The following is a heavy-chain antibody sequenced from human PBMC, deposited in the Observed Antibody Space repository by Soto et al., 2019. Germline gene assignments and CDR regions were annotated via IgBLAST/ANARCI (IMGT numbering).Heavy chain of an antibody. D-gene: IGHD6-19*01. Sequence: GGSLRLSCAASGFTFGSYAMSWVRQAPGKGLEWVSVISGSVGTTYYADSVKGRFTISRDNSKNTLYLQMNNLRAEDTAVYYCAKDHLFSGWTSGGYFDYWGQGALVTVSS. CDR3: AKDHLFSGWTSGGYFDY. V-gene: IGHV3-23*01. CDR1: GFTFGSYA. CDR2: ISGSVGTT. J-gene: IGHJ4*02.